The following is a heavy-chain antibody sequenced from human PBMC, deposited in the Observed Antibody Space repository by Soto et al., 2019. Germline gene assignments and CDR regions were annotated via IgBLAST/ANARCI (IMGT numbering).Heavy chain of an antibody. CDR3: ARGNPAARKYCSSTSCYADYYYYYMDV. J-gene: IGHJ6*03. CDR2: IIPILGIA. D-gene: IGHD2-2*01. CDR1: GGTFSSYT. Sequence: ASVKVSCKASGGTFSSYTISWVRQAPGQGLEWMGRIIPILGIANYAQKFQGRVTITADKSTSTAYMELSSLRSEDTAVYYCARGNPAARKYCSSTSCYADYYYYYMDVWGKGTTVTVSS. V-gene: IGHV1-69*02.